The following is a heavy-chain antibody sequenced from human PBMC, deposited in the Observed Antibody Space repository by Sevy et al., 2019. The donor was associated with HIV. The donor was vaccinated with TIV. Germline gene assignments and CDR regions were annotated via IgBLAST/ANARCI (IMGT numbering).Heavy chain of an antibody. J-gene: IGHJ6*02. CDR1: GFTFSTYW. V-gene: IGHV3-7*03. D-gene: IGHD2-2*01. CDR3: ARDCSSTSCLWGLDV. CDR2: IKKDGSEK. Sequence: GGSLRLSCAASGFTFSTYWMSWVRQAPGKGLEWVANIKKDGSEKYYVDPVKGRFTISRDNAKSSLYLQMKGLRAEDTAVYYCARDCSSTSCLWGLDVWGQGTTVTVSS.